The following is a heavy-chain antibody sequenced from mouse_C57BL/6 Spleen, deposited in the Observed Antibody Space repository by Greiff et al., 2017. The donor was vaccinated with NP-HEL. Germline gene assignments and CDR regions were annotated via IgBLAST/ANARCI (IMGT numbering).Heavy chain of an antibody. CDR3: AREGLYDGYSFFDY. D-gene: IGHD2-3*01. V-gene: IGHV1-19*01. Sequence: VQLKQSGPVLVKPGASVKMSCKASGYTFTDYYMNWVKQSHGKSLEWIGVINPYNGGTSYNQKFKGKATLTVDKSSSTAYMELNSLTSEDSAVYYCAREGLYDGYSFFDYWGQGTTLTVSS. CDR1: GYTFTDYY. CDR2: INPYNGGT. J-gene: IGHJ2*01.